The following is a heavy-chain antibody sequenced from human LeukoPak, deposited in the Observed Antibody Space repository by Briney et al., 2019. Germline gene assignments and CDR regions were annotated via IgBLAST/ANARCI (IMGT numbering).Heavy chain of an antibody. J-gene: IGHJ4*02. D-gene: IGHD6-19*01. Sequence: SETLSLTCTVAGGSISSYYWSWIRQPAGKGLEWIGRIYTSGSTNYNPSLKSRVTMSVDTSKNQFSLKLSSVTAADTAVYYCASTKPSIAVAGVFPRITYFDYWGQGALVTVSS. CDR1: GGSISSYY. V-gene: IGHV4-4*07. CDR2: IYTSGST. CDR3: ASTKPSIAVAGVFPRITYFDY.